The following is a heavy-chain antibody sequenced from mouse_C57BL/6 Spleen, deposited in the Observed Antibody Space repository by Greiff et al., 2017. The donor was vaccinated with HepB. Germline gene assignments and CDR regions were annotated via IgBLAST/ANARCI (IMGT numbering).Heavy chain of an antibody. CDR2: IDPETGGT. D-gene: IGHD1-1*01. Sequence: QVQLQQSGAELVRPGASVTLSCKASGYTFTDYEMHWVKQTPVHGLEWIGAIDPETGGTAYNQKFKGKAILTADKSSSTAYMELRSLTSEDSAVYYCTRRGDYYGSSYGYFDVWGTGTTVTVSS. CDR1: GYTFTDYE. CDR3: TRRGDYYGSSYGYFDV. V-gene: IGHV1-15*01. J-gene: IGHJ1*03.